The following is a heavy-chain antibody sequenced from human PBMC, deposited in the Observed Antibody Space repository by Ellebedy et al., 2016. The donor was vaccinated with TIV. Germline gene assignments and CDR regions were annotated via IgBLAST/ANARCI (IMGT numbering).Heavy chain of an antibody. D-gene: IGHD3-16*02. CDR2: TYYRSKWYY. CDR1: GDSVSSNSGA. V-gene: IGHV6-1*01. Sequence: SETLSLTCAISGDSVSSNSGAWNWIRQSPSRGLEWLGRTYYRSKWYYEYAASVKSRITINPDTSKNQFSLQLNSVTPEDTAVYYCARGLWGTYRQGALDIWGRGTMVTVSS. J-gene: IGHJ3*02. CDR3: ARGLWGTYRQGALDI.